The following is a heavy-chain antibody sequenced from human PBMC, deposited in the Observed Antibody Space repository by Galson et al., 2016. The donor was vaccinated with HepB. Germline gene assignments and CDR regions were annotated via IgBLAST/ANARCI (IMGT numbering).Heavy chain of an antibody. CDR3: VHNPCAGDCLLQNQMPIAQYDFDY. V-gene: IGHV2-5*02. CDR1: GFSLSSTKMG. Sequence: PALVKPTQTLTLTCTFSGFSLSSTKMGVGWIRQPPGKALEWLAVIYWDNDRGYSPPLRTRLTITNDTSKNQVVLTMTDMDPAYTATYYCVHNPCAGDCLLQNQMPIAQYDFDYWGQGILVTVSS. CDR2: IYWDNDR. D-gene: IGHD2-21*02. J-gene: IGHJ4*02.